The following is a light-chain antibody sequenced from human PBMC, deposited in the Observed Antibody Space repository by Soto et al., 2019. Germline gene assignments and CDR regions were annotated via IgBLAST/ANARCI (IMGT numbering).Light chain of an antibody. V-gene: IGKV1-39*01. CDR1: RTINTY. Sequence: DFQMTQSPSSLSASIGDRVTITCRASRTINTYLNWYQQRSGKAPNLLIYAASNLQSGVPSRFSGSGSGTDFTLTISNLQPEDFATYYCQQTYGPLPITFGQGTRLEIK. CDR3: QQTYGPLPIT. J-gene: IGKJ5*01. CDR2: AAS.